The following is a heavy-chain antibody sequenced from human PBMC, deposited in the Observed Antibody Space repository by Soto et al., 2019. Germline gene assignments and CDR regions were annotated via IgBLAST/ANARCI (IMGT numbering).Heavy chain of an antibody. CDR2: ISYDGSNK. Sequence: SLRLSCAASGFTFSSYGMHWVRQAPGKGLEWVAVISYDGSNKYYADSVKGRFTISRDNSKNTLYLQMNSLRAEDTAVYYCAKDRVGVLDYWGQGTLVTVSS. CDR1: GFTFSSYG. CDR3: AKDRVGVLDY. D-gene: IGHD1-26*01. J-gene: IGHJ4*02. V-gene: IGHV3-30*18.